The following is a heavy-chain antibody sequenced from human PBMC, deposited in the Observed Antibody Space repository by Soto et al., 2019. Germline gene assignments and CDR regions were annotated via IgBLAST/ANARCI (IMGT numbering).Heavy chain of an antibody. CDR1: GFTFSSYG. CDR2: LWYGVTNK. Sequence: PGGSLRLSCAASGFTFSSYGMHWVRQAAGKWLERVAFLWYGVTNKYYADSVKGRFTISRDHSKKTLYLQLNSLRAEATAAYVRARSRGVAGRQDYFDYWGQGTLVTVSS. J-gene: IGHJ4*02. V-gene: IGHV3-33*01. CDR3: ARSRGVAGRQDYFDY. D-gene: IGHD6-6*01.